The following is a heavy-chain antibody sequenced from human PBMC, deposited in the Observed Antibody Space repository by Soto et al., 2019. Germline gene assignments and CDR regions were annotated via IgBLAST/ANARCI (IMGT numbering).Heavy chain of an antibody. CDR3: ARERQLVQDWFDP. D-gene: IGHD6-13*01. CDR1: GYSFTTYA. Sequence: GASVKVSCKSSGYSFTTYAIHWVRQAPGQRLQWMGWINAGSGNTKYSQDFQGRVTFTRDTAATTTFMGLSSLRSEDTAVYYCARERQLVQDWFDPWGQGTQVTVSS. J-gene: IGHJ5*02. CDR2: INAGSGNT. V-gene: IGHV1-3*01.